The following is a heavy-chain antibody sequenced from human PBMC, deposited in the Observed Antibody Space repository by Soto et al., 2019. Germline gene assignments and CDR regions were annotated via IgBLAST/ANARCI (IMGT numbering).Heavy chain of an antibody. CDR2: ISPSTSHI. CDR3: SGCSGGACHQNYGMDV. D-gene: IGHD2-15*01. Sequence: EVHLVESGGGLVKPGGSLRPSCAVSGFTFSTCTMNWVRQAPGKGLELVSSISPSTSHIYYADSVKGRFTISRDNAKNSLFLQMNSLRAEDTAVYYCSGCSGGACHQNYGMDVWGQGTTVTVSS. J-gene: IGHJ6*02. V-gene: IGHV3-21*01. CDR1: GFTFSTCT.